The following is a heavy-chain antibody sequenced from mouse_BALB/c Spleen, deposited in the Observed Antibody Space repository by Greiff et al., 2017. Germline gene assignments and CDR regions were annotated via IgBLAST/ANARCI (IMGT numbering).Heavy chain of an antibody. CDR1: GYTFTSYY. J-gene: IGHJ3*01. Sequence: QVQLQQSGPELVKPGASVRISCKASGYTFTSYYIHWVKQRPGQGLEWIGWIYPGNVNTKYNEKFKGKATLTADKSSSTAYMQLSSLTSEDSAVYFCARRGELTGTAWFAYWGQGTLVTVSA. CDR2: IYPGNVNT. V-gene: IGHV1S56*01. D-gene: IGHD4-1*01. CDR3: ARRGELTGTAWFAY.